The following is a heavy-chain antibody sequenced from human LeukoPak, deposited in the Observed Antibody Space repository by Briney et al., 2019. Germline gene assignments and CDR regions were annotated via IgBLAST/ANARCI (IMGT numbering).Heavy chain of an antibody. CDR2: LSGSGGST. D-gene: IGHD2-2*03. J-gene: IGHJ4*02. CDR3: AKSPFVGYCSSTSCYAYAGYDY. Sequence: TGGSLRLSCAASGFTFSSYAMSWVRQAPGKGLEWVSALSGSGGSTYYADSVKGRFTISRDNSKNTLYLQMNSLRAEDTAVYYCAKSPFVGYCSSTSCYAYAGYDYWGQGTLVTVSS. V-gene: IGHV3-23*01. CDR1: GFTFSSYA.